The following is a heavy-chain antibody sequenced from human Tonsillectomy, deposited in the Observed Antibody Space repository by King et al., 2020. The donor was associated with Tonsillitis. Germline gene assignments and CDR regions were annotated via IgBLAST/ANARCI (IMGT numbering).Heavy chain of an antibody. Sequence: QLQESGPGVVKPSETLSLTCTVSGGSISSGDHFWAWIRQPPGKGLEWIGYMYFSGTVFYNPSLQSRITISGGTSENRFSLKLGSVTAADPAVYFCARYVSGSFGYWGQGALVTVSS. J-gene: IGHJ4*02. CDR3: ARYVSGSFGY. D-gene: IGHD1-26*01. CDR1: GGSISSGDHF. CDR2: MYFSGTV. V-gene: IGHV4-39*01.